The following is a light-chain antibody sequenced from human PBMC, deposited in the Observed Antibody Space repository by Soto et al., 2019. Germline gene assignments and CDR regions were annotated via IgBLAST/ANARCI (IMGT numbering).Light chain of an antibody. CDR1: QSVSSSY. CDR2: GAS. V-gene: IGKV3-20*01. Sequence: EIVLTQSPGTLSLSTGERATLSCRASQSVSSSYLAWYQQKPGQAPRLLIYGASSRATGIPDRFRGSGSGTDFTLIISRLEPEDFAVYYCQQYGSSPRTFGQGTKVDIK. CDR3: QQYGSSPRT. J-gene: IGKJ1*01.